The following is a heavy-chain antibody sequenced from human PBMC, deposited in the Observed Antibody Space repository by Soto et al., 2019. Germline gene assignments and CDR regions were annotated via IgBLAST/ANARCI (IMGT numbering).Heavy chain of an antibody. CDR3: ARDRYGSGSPPFDY. D-gene: IGHD3-10*01. CDR2: IYYSGST. J-gene: IGHJ4*02. CDR1: GGSISSGGYY. Sequence: QVQLQESGPGLVKPSQTLSLTCTVSGGSISSGGYYWSWIRQHPGKGLEWIGYIYYSGSTYYNPSLKSRVTISVDTSKNQFSLKLSSVTAADTAMYYCARDRYGSGSPPFDYWGQGTLVTVSS. V-gene: IGHV4-31*03.